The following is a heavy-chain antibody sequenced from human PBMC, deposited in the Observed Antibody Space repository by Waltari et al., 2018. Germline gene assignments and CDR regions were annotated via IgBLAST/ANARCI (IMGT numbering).Heavy chain of an antibody. Sequence: QVQLVLSGAEVKKPGASGKVSCKVSGYTLTELSRHWVRQAPGKGLEWMGGFDPEDDETFYAQKFQGRVAMTEDTSGDTAYMELSSLRSEDTAVYYCATMGGQWHTRRFDYWGQGTLVTVSS. CDR1: GYTLTELS. CDR3: ATMGGQWHTRRFDY. D-gene: IGHD6-19*01. J-gene: IGHJ4*02. V-gene: IGHV1-24*01. CDR2: FDPEDDET.